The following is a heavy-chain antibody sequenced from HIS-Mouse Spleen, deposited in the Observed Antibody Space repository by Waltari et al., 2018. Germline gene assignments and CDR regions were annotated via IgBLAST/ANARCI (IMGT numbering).Heavy chain of an antibody. V-gene: IGHV1-2*02. D-gene: IGHD7-27*01. CDR1: GYTFTGYY. Sequence: QVQLVQSGAEVKKPGASVKVSCKASGYTFTGYYMHWVRQAPGQGLEWRGWINPSSCGTNYSQKVQGRVTMTRDTSISTAYMGLSRLRSDDTAVYYCARLTGDAFISGAKGQWSPSLQ. CDR2: INPSSCGT. J-gene: IGHJ3*02. CDR3: ARLTGDAFIS.